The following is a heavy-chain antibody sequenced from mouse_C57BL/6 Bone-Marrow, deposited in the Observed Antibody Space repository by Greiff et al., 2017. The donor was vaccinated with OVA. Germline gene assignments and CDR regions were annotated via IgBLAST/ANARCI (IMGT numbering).Heavy chain of an antibody. V-gene: IGHV14-4*01. CDR1: GFNIKDDY. J-gene: IGHJ3*01. D-gene: IGHD2-3*01. CDR3: TTGDDGYYLAY. CDR2: IDPENGDT. Sequence: EVQLQQSGAELVRPGASVKLSCTASGFNIKDDYMHWVKQRPEQGLEWIGWIDPENGDTEYASKFQGKATITADTSSNTAYLQLSSLTSEDTAVYYCTTGDDGYYLAYWGQGTLVTVSA.